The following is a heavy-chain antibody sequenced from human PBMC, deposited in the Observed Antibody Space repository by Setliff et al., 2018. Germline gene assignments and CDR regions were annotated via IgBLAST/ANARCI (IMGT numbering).Heavy chain of an antibody. CDR1: GYTYTSYG. CDR3: VRAPPTVVIPPGRAFFDP. V-gene: IGHV1-18*01. D-gene: IGHD2-2*01. Sequence: GASVKVSCKASGYTYTSYGITWVRQAPGQGLEWMGWISAYNGNINYAQKFQGRVTMTTDTYTSTANMELGSLRSDDTAVYYCVRAPPTVVIPPGRAFFDPWGQGTLVTVSS. J-gene: IGHJ5*02. CDR2: ISAYNGNI.